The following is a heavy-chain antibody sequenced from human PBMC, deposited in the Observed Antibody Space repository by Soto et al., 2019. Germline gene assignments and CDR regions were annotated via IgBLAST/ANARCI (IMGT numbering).Heavy chain of an antibody. D-gene: IGHD6-13*01. J-gene: IGHJ4*02. V-gene: IGHV4-59*01. CDR2: IYYSGST. Sequence: ETLSLTCTVSGGSISSYYWSWIRQPPGKGLEWIGYIYYSGSTNYNPSLKSRVTISVDTSKNQFSLKLSSVTAADTAVYYCARGQQLVSYYFDYWGQGTLVTVSS. CDR3: ARGQQLVSYYFDY. CDR1: GGSISSYY.